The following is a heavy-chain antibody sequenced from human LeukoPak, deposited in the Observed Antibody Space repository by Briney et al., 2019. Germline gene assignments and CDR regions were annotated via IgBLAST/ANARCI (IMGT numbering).Heavy chain of an antibody. CDR2: INWNGAGT. CDR1: GFTFDDYG. Sequence: AGGSLRLSCAASGFTFDDYGMSWVRQAPGKGLEWISGINWNGAGTGYGDSVQGRFTISRDNAKNSLYLQMNSLRDADTAVYYCAKDWRDGELSVPRFDPWGQGTLVTVSS. D-gene: IGHD3-16*02. V-gene: IGHV3-20*04. CDR3: AKDWRDGELSVPRFDP. J-gene: IGHJ5*02.